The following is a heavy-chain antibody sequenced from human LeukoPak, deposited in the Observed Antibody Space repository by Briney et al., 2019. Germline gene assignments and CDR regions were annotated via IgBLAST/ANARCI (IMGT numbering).Heavy chain of an antibody. V-gene: IGHV4-59*01. CDR1: GGSISSYY. D-gene: IGHD6-19*01. J-gene: IGHJ4*02. CDR2: IYYSGST. Sequence: SETLSLTCTVSGGSISSYYWSWIRQPPAQGKEWNGYIYYSGSTNYNPSLKSRVTISVDTSKNQCSLKLSSVAAADTAVYFCAGGYSSGWYGDWGQGTLVTVSS. CDR3: AGGYSSGWYGD.